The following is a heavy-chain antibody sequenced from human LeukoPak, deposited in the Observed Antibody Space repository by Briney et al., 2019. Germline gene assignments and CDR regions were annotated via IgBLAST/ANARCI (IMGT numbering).Heavy chain of an antibody. J-gene: IGHJ2*01. V-gene: IGHV4-31*03. CDR1: GGSISSGGYY. Sequence: SQTLSLTCTVSGGSISSGGYYWSWIRQHPGKGLEWIGYIYYSGSTYYNPSLESRVTTSVDTSKNQFSLKLSSVTAADTAVYYCARFGGNYCSGGSCYFWYFDLWGRGTLVTVSS. CDR3: ARFGGNYCSGGSCYFWYFDL. CDR2: IYYSGST. D-gene: IGHD2-15*01.